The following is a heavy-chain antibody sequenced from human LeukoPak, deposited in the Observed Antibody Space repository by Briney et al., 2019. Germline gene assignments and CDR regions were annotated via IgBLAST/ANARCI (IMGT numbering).Heavy chain of an antibody. CDR1: GFTVTSNY. CDR2: IYSGGST. D-gene: IGHD2-15*01. V-gene: IGHV3-53*01. J-gene: IGHJ4*02. CDR3: ARDRRYGSGSTCYSGIDF. Sequence: TGGSLRLSCAVSGFTVTSNYMTWDRQAPGKGLDWVSVIYSGGSTYYADSVKGRFTISRDNSKNTVYLQMKTLRAEDTAVYYCARDRRYGSGSTCYSGIDFWGPRTLVSVSS.